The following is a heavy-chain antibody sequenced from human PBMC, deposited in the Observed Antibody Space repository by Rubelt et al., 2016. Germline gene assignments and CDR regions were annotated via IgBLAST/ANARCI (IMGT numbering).Heavy chain of an antibody. V-gene: IGHV4-39*01. CDR1: GGSISSSSYY. CDR2: IYYSGST. J-gene: IGHJ4*02. CDR3: ASRILSIAVAAHFDY. D-gene: IGHD6-19*01. Sequence: QLQLQESGPGLVKPSETLSLTCTVSGGSISSSSYYWGWIRQPPGKGLEWIGSIYYSGSTYYNPSRNRRAPLSVASAREQFSLMLGSVAADGTAVDYCASRILSIAVAAHFDYWGQGTLVTVSA.